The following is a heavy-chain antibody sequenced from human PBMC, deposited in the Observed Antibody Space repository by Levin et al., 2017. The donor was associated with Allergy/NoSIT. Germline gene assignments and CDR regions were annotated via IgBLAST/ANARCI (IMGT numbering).Heavy chain of an antibody. CDR1: GGSISTYY. CDR2: VYYSGGT. CDR3: ARDGSGNFYNWFDP. Sequence: RSQTLSLTCTVSGGSISTYYWSWIRQPPGKGLEWIGYVYYSGGTTYNPSLKSRVTILVDTSKNQFSLKLRSVTAADTAVYYCARDGSGNFYNWFDPWGQGTLVTVSS. D-gene: IGHD3-10*01. V-gene: IGHV4-59*01. J-gene: IGHJ5*02.